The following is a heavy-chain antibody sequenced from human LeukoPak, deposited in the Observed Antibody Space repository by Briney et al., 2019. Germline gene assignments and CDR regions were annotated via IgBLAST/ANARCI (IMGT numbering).Heavy chain of an antibody. CDR3: ARLRSPDITMIVGAFGI. J-gene: IGHJ3*02. D-gene: IGHD3-22*01. Sequence: SETLSLTCTVSGGSISSSSYYWGWIRQPPGKGLEWIGSIYYSGSTYYNPSLKSRVTISVDTSKNQFSLKLSSVTAADTAVYYCARLRSPDITMIVGAFGIWGQGTMVTVSS. CDR2: IYYSGST. CDR1: GGSISSSSYY. V-gene: IGHV4-39*01.